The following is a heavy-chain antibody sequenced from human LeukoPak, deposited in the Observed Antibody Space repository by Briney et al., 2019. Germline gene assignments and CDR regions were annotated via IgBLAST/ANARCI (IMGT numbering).Heavy chain of an antibody. CDR1: GFTFSSYS. D-gene: IGHD6-13*01. Sequence: GGSLRLSCAASGFTFSSYSMNWVRQAPGKGLEWVSSISSSSSYIYHADSVKGRFTISRDNAKNSLYLQMNSLRAEDTAVYYCASEGSSIAAAVSFDYWGQGTLVTVSS. J-gene: IGHJ4*02. V-gene: IGHV3-21*01. CDR2: ISSSSSYI. CDR3: ASEGSSIAAAVSFDY.